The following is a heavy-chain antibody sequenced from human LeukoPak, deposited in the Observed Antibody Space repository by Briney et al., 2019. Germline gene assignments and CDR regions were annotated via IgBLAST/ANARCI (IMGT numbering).Heavy chain of an antibody. CDR1: GGTFSSYA. Sequence: VASVKVSCKASGGTFSSYAISWVRQAPGQGLEWMGIINPSGGSTSYAQKFQGRVTMTRDTSTSTVYMELSSLRSDDTAVYYCARISGFVVVPAGHDAFDIWGQGTMVTVSS. CDR2: INPSGGST. V-gene: IGHV1-46*01. J-gene: IGHJ3*02. D-gene: IGHD2-2*01. CDR3: ARISGFVVVPAGHDAFDI.